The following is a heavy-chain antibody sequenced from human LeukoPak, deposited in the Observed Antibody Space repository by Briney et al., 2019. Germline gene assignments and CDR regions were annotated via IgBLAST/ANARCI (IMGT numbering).Heavy chain of an antibody. CDR3: ARDLRWELLRMPSDAFDI. CDR1: GYTFTSYA. V-gene: IGHV1-2*02. Sequence: ASVKVSCKASGYTFTSYAMNWVRQAPGQGLEWMGWINPNSGGTNYAQKFQGRVTMTRDTSISTAYMELSRLGSDDTAVYYCARDLRWELLRMPSDAFDIWGQGTMVTVSS. D-gene: IGHD1-26*01. CDR2: INPNSGGT. J-gene: IGHJ3*02.